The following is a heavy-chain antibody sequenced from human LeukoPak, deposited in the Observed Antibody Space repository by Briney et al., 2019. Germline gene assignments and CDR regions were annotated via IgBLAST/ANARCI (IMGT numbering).Heavy chain of an antibody. J-gene: IGHJ4*02. V-gene: IGHV1-2*06. D-gene: IGHD6-19*01. CDR1: GYTFTGYY. Sequence: GASVKVSCKASGYTFTGYYMHWVRQAPGQGLEWMGRINPNSGGTNYAQKFQGRVTMTRDTSISTAYMELSRLRSDDTAVYYCARVTPEGKSIVVAGTGDYWGQGTLVTVSS. CDR2: INPNSGGT. CDR3: ARVTPEGKSIVVAGTGDY.